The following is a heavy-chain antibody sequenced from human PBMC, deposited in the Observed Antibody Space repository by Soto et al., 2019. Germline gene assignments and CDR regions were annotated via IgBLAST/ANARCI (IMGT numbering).Heavy chain of an antibody. J-gene: IGHJ6*02. CDR3: ARGTSSSRLYYYYYGMDV. V-gene: IGHV1-69*01. CDR1: GGTFSSYA. Sequence: QAQLVQSGAEVKKPGSSVKVSCKASGGTFSSYAISWVRQAPGQGLEWMGGIIPIFGTANYAQKFQGRVTITADESTSTAYMELSSLRSEDTAVYYCARGTSSSRLYYYYYGMDVWGQGTTVTVSS. D-gene: IGHD6-6*01. CDR2: IIPIFGTA.